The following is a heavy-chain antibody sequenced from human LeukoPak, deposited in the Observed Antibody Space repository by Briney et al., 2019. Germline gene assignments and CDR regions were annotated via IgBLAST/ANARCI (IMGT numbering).Heavy chain of an antibody. Sequence: GGSLRLSCAASGFIFSSYGMHWVRQARGKGVEWVAVIWYDGSNKYYADCVEGRFTISRDNSKNTVYLQMHSLRAEDTAVYLCAKEKYGYSSGWYSAFDYWGQGTLVTVSS. CDR2: IWYDGSNK. J-gene: IGHJ4*02. CDR1: GFIFSSYG. D-gene: IGHD6-19*01. CDR3: AKEKYGYSSGWYSAFDY. V-gene: IGHV3-33*06.